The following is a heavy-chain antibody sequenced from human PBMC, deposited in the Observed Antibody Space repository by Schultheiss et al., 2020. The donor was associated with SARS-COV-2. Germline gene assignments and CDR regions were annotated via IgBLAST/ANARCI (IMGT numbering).Heavy chain of an antibody. V-gene: IGHV1-18*01. CDR3: ARRDELRYFDWSPFDY. J-gene: IGHJ4*02. CDR1: GYTFTSYG. D-gene: IGHD3-9*01. CDR2: ISAYNGNT. Sequence: ASVKVSCKASGYTFTSYGISWVRQAPGQGLEWMGWISAYNGNTNYAQKLQGRVTMTTDTSTSTAYMELRSLRSEDTAVYYCARRDELRYFDWSPFDYWGQGTLVTVSS.